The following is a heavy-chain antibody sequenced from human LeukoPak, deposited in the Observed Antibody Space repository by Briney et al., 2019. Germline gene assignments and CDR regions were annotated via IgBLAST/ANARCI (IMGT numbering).Heavy chain of an antibody. CDR2: ISGSGGST. J-gene: IGHJ4*02. D-gene: IGHD2/OR15-2a*01. V-gene: IGHV3-23*01. CDR1: GFTFSSYA. Sequence: GGSLRLSCAASGFTFSSYAMSWVRQAPGKGLEWVSAISGSGGSTYYTDSVKGRFFISRDNSKNTLYLQMESLRADDTALYYCVSRYNSDPDYWGQGTLVTVSS. CDR3: VSRYNSDPDY.